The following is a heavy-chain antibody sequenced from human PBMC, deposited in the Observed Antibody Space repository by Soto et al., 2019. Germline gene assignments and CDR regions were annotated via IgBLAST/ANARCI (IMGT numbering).Heavy chain of an antibody. CDR3: ARDSDTAMVPLLGYYYYGMDV. J-gene: IGHJ6*02. CDR2: IKQDGSEK. Sequence: GGSLRLSCAASGFTFSSYWMSWVRQAPGKGLEWVANIKQDGSEKYYVDSVKGRFTISRGNAKNSLCLQMNSLRAEDTAVHYCARDSDTAMVPLLGYYYYGMDVWGQGTTVTVSS. V-gene: IGHV3-7*01. D-gene: IGHD5-18*01. CDR1: GFTFSSYW.